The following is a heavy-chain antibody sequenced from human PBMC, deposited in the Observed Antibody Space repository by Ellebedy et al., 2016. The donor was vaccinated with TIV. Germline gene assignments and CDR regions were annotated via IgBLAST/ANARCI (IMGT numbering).Heavy chain of an antibody. CDR2: ISSSGSTI. CDR3: ARDDYGDYALNY. CDR1: GFTFSDYY. J-gene: IGHJ4*02. V-gene: IGHV3-11*01. D-gene: IGHD4-17*01. Sequence: LSLTXXASGFTFSDYYMSWIRQAPGKGLEWVSYISSSGSTIYYADSVKGRFTISRDNAKNSLYLQMNSLRAEDTAVYYCARDDYGDYALNYWGQGTLVTVSS.